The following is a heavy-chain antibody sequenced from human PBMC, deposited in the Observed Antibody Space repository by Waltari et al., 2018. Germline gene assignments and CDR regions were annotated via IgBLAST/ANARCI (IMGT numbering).Heavy chain of an antibody. J-gene: IGHJ4*02. CDR1: GYSISSGYY. CDR2: IYHSGST. D-gene: IGHD2-15*01. CDR3: ASLRTRRVVAASANDY. Sequence: QVQLQESGPGLVKPSETLSLTCAVSGYSISSGYYWGWIRQPPGKGLEWIGSIYHSGSTYSNPSLKSRVTIAVDTSKNQFSLKLSSVTAADTAVYYCASLRTRRVVAASANDYWGQGTLVTVSS. V-gene: IGHV4-38-2*01.